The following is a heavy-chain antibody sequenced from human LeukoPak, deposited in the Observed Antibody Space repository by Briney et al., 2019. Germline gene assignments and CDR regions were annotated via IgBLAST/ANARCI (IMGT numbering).Heavy chain of an antibody. CDR2: IIPIFGTA. J-gene: IGHJ4*02. CDR3: ASRSGSYGYYFDY. Sequence: SVKVCCKASGDTFISYAISWVRKAPAQGLEWMGGIIPIFGTANYAQKFQGRVTITADESTSTAYMELSSLRSEDTAVYYCASRSGSYGYYFDYWGQGTLVTVSS. D-gene: IGHD1-26*01. CDR1: GDTFISYA. V-gene: IGHV1-69*13.